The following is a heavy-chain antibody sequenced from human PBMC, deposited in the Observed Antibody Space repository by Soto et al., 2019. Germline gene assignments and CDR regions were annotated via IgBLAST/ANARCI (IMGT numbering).Heavy chain of an antibody. V-gene: IGHV1-18*01. CDR2: ISPYNGNT. J-gene: IGHJ2*01. CDR3: ARVPPYSGTWYFDL. Sequence: RASVKVSCKASGYTFTDYDINWVRQAPGQGLEWMGWISPYNGNTNYAQKVQDRVTMTTDTSTATAHLELRSLRSDDTGIYYCARVPPYSGTWYFDLWGRGTLVTVSS. CDR1: GYTFTDYD. D-gene: IGHD6-13*01.